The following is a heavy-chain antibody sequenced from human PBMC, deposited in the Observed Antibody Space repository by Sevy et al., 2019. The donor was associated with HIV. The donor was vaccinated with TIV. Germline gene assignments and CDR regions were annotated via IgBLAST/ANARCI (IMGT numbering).Heavy chain of an antibody. J-gene: IGHJ3*02. D-gene: IGHD2-15*01. Sequence: GESLKISCKGSGYSFTSYWIGWVRQMPGKGLEWMGIIYPGDSDTRYDPSFQGQVTISADKSISTAYLQWSSLKASDTAMYYCARHWPGEDIVVEVAALAFDMWGQGTMVTVSS. CDR2: IYPGDSDT. V-gene: IGHV5-51*01. CDR1: GYSFTSYW. CDR3: ARHWPGEDIVVEVAALAFDM.